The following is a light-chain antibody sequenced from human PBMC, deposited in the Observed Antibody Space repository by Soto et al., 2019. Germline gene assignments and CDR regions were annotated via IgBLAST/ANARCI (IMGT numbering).Light chain of an antibody. J-gene: IGLJ1*01. Sequence: QLVLTQPPSASGTPGQRVTISCSGSSSNVGSNSVNWYQQLPGTAPKLLIYSNNQRPSGVPDRFSGSQSGTSASLAISGLQSEDEADYYCAAWDDSLNGFYVFGTGTKLTVL. CDR2: SNN. CDR1: SSNVGSNS. V-gene: IGLV1-44*01. CDR3: AAWDDSLNGFYV.